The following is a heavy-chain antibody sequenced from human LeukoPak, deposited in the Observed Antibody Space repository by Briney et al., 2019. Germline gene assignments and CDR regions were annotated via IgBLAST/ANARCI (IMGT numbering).Heavy chain of an antibody. Sequence: PSETLSLACTVSGGSITTYYWTWIPQPPGKGLEWIGYINYSGSTNYNPSLKSRVTISVDTSKNQFSLKLSSVTAADTAVYYCARAQLNLLVDFGMDVWGQGTTVSVSS. V-gene: IGHV4-59*01. D-gene: IGHD1-1*01. CDR3: ARAQLNLLVDFGMDV. CDR1: GGSITTYY. CDR2: INYSGST. J-gene: IGHJ6*02.